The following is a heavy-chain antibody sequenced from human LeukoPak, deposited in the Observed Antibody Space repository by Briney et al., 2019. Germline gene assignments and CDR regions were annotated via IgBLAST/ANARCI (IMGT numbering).Heavy chain of an antibody. J-gene: IGHJ6*04. CDR2: IWYDGSNK. D-gene: IGHD3-3*01. Sequence: PGRSLRLSCAASGFTFSSYGMHWVRQAPGKGLEWVAVIWYDGSNKYYADSVKGRFTISRGNSKNTLYLQMNSLRAEDTAVYYCTTLSEDATYYDFWSGALDVWGKGTTVTVSS. CDR1: GFTFSSYG. CDR3: TTLSEDATYYDFWSGALDV. V-gene: IGHV3-33*01.